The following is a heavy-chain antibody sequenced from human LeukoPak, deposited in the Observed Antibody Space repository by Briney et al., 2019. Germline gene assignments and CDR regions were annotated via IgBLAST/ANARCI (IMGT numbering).Heavy chain of an antibody. CDR1: DLTFSLYE. CDR2: ISTNGSTM. D-gene: IGHD3-10*01. Sequence: GGSLRLSCAVSDLTFSLYEMNWVRQAPGKGLEWVSYISTNGSTMYYADSVKGRFTISRDNAKNSLYLQMNSLRAEDTALYYCARVSGFDLWGRGTLVTVSS. J-gene: IGHJ2*01. CDR3: ARVSGFDL. V-gene: IGHV3-48*03.